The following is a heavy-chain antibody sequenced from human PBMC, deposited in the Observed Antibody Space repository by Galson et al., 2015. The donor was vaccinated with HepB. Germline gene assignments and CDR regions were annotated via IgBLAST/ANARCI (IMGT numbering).Heavy chain of an antibody. J-gene: IGHJ3*02. D-gene: IGHD3-22*01. V-gene: IGHV3-53*01. Sequence: LRLSCAASGFTVSNNYMSWVRQAPGKGLEWVSVMYRGGTTYYADSVEGRFTISRDNSKDTFFLQMNSLRAEDTAVYYCARGPEAPHYYDSSGLGDAFDIWGQGTMVTVSS. CDR1: GFTVSNNY. CDR3: ARGPEAPHYYDSSGLGDAFDI. CDR2: MYRGGTT.